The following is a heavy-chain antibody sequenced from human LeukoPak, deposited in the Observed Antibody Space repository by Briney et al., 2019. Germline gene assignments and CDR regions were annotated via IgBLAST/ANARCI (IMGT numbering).Heavy chain of an antibody. CDR1: GFTFTSYS. Sequence: GGSLRLSCVASGFTFTSYSLNWVRQAPGKGLEWVSYISGSSSTIYYADSVKGRFTISRDNAKNSLYLQMNSLRAEDTAVYYCARQRSDAFDIWGQGTMVTVSS. CDR3: ARQRSDAFDI. CDR2: ISGSSSTI. J-gene: IGHJ3*02. V-gene: IGHV3-48*04. D-gene: IGHD4-17*01.